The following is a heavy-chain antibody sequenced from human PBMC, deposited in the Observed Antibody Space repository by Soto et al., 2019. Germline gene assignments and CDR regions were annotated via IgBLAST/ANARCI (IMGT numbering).Heavy chain of an antibody. CDR3: ARGLIGGGTVRYYYGMDI. D-gene: IGHD1-26*01. Sequence: GASVKVSCKASGGTFSSYAISWVRQAPGQGLEWMGGIIPIFGTANYAQKFQGRVTITADESTSTAYMELSSLRSEDTAVYYCARGLIGGGTVRYYYGMDIWGQGTMVTVSS. V-gene: IGHV1-69*13. CDR1: GGTFSSYA. CDR2: IIPIFGTA. J-gene: IGHJ6*02.